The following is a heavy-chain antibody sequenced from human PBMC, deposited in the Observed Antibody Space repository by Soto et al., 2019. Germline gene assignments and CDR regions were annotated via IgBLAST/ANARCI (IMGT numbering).Heavy chain of an antibody. Sequence: SETLSLTCFVSGGSFSGYYWSWVRQTPGKGLEWIGDINHTGGSNYNPSLKSRVMISVDTAKTQFSPNVTSVTAADTAVYYCAREVGYYSASRRNLYFDYRGTVTLGTVSS. D-gene: IGHD2-15*01. CDR1: GGSFSGYY. CDR2: INHTGGS. V-gene: IGHV4-34*01. J-gene: IGHJ4*02. CDR3: AREVGYYSASRRNLYFDY.